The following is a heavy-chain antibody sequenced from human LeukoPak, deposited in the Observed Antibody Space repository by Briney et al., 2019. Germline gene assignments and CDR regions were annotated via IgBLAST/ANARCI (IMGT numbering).Heavy chain of an antibody. CDR2: IYSGGST. V-gene: IGHV3-66*01. D-gene: IGHD5-24*01. Sequence: GGSLRLSCAASGFTVSNNYMSWVRQAPGKGLEWVSVIYSGGSTYYADSVKGRFTISRDNSKNTLYLQMNSLRAEDTAVYYCARFADGYQSDYWGQGTLVTVSS. CDR1: GFTVSNNY. CDR3: ARFADGYQSDY. J-gene: IGHJ4*02.